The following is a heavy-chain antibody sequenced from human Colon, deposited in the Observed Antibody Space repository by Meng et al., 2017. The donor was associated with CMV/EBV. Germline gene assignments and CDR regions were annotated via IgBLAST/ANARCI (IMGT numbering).Heavy chain of an antibody. CDR3: ARGGSSPGPYYFDY. D-gene: IGHD3-16*01. CDR1: GFTFSGYW. J-gene: IGHJ4*02. CDR2: LNNDGTYM. V-gene: IGHV3-74*03. Sequence: GESLKISCAASGFTFSGYWMHWVRQAPGKGLVWVARLNNDGTYMTYADSVRGRFAISRDNAKNTVYLQMKSLRAEDTAVYYCARGGSSPGPYYFDYWGQGTRVTVSS.